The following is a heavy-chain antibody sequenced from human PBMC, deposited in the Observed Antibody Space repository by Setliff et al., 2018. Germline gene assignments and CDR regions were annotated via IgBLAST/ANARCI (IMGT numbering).Heavy chain of an antibody. V-gene: IGHV4-34*01. Sequence: SETLSLTCAASGGTFTYYYWTWIRQSPGKGLEWVGEIKHSGSPNYNPSLKSRVTISIDTSRNQFSLKLNSMTTADTAVYYCARGRNIAARLLDSWGQGTLVTVSS. D-gene: IGHD6-6*01. CDR2: IKHSGSP. CDR3: ARGRNIAARLLDS. CDR1: GGTFTYYY. J-gene: IGHJ4*02.